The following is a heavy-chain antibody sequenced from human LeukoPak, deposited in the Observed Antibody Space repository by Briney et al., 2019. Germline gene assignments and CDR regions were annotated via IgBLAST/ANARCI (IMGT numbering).Heavy chain of an antibody. V-gene: IGHV1-46*01. CDR1: GYTFTSYY. J-gene: IGHJ4*02. D-gene: IGHD3-22*01. CDR3: ARGKYYYDSSGYYDEPGHY. Sequence: ASVKVSFTASGYTFTSYYMHWVRQAPGQGLEWMGIINPSGGSTSYAQKFQGRVTMTRDTSTSTVYMELSSLRSEDTAVYYCARGKYYYDSSGYYDEPGHYWGQGTLVTVSS. CDR2: INPSGGST.